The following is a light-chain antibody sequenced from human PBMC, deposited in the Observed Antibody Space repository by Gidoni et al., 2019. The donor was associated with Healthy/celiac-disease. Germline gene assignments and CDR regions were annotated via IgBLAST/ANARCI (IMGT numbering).Light chain of an antibody. J-gene: IGLJ2*01. CDR2: YDD. CDR1: SSNIGYNV. CDR3: AAWDDSLNGVV. Sequence: QSVLTQPPSVSEATRQRVTISFSGSSSNIGYNVVNWYQRLPGKAPKLLIYYDDLLPSWVSDRFSGSKSGTSASLAISGLQSEDEADYYCAAWDDSLNGVVFGGGTKLTVL. V-gene: IGLV1-36*01.